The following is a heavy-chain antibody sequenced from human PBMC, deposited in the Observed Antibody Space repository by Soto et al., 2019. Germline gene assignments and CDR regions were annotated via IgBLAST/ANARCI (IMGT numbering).Heavy chain of an antibody. D-gene: IGHD3-16*02. J-gene: IGHJ6*03. CDR1: GFTFSSYS. CDR3: ARAVRELHLGELSLKVPAERDYYYMDV. V-gene: IGHV3-21*01. CDR2: ISSSSSYI. Sequence: PGGSLRLSCAASGFTFSSYSMNWVRQAPGKGLEWVSSISSSSSYIYYADSVKGRFTISRDNAKNSLYLQMNSLRAEDTAVYYCARAVRELHLGELSLKVPAERDYYYMDVWGKGTTVTVSS.